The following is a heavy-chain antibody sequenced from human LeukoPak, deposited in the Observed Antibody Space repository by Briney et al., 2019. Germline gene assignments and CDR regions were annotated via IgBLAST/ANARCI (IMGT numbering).Heavy chain of an antibody. CDR2: IHYSGST. Sequence: SETLSLTCTVSGGSISSSSYYWGWIRQPPGKGLEWIGSIHYSGSTNYNPSLKSRVTISVDTSKNQFSLKLSSVTAADTAVYYCARVWRWLQLPLDAFDIWGQGTMVTVSS. D-gene: IGHD5-24*01. V-gene: IGHV4-39*07. CDR3: ARVWRWLQLPLDAFDI. CDR1: GGSISSSSYY. J-gene: IGHJ3*02.